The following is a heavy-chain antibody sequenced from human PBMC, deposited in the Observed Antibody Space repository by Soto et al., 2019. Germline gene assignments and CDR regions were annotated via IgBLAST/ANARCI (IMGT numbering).Heavy chain of an antibody. CDR1: GFTFSSYA. CDR3: ARALGITGTTPYYYYYMDV. CDR2: ISSNGGST. Sequence: GGSLRLSCAASGFTFSSYAMHWVRQAPGKGLEYVSAISSNGGSTYYANSVKGRFTISRDNSKNTLYLQMGSLRAEDMAVYYCARALGITGTTPYYYYYMDVWGKGTTVTVSS. D-gene: IGHD1-7*01. V-gene: IGHV3-64*01. J-gene: IGHJ6*03.